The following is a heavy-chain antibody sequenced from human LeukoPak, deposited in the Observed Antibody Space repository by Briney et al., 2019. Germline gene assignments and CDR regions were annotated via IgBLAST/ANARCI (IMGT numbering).Heavy chain of an antibody. Sequence: GGSLRLSCTASGFTLGDYAMSWFRQAPGEGLEWVGFIRSKAHGGTTEYAASVKGRLTISRDDSKSIAYLQMDSLKTEDTAVYYCTRAGRYCSGGSCYSFYWGQGTLVTVSS. CDR2: IRSKAHGGTT. CDR3: TRAGRYCSGGSCYSFY. D-gene: IGHD2-15*01. J-gene: IGHJ4*02. V-gene: IGHV3-49*03. CDR1: GFTLGDYA.